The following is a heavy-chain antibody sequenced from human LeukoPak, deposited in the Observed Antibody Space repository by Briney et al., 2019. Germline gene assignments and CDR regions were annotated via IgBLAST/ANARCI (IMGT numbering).Heavy chain of an antibody. Sequence: PSETLSLTCTVSGGSISSYYWSWIRQPPGKGLEWIGYIYYSGSTNYNPSLKSRITISVDTSKNQFSLKLSSVTAADTAVYYCARGGPLVIQLWLRYFDYWGQGTLVTVSS. V-gene: IGHV4-59*12. CDR1: GGSISSYY. D-gene: IGHD5-18*01. J-gene: IGHJ4*02. CDR3: ARGGPLVIQLWLRYFDY. CDR2: IYYSGST.